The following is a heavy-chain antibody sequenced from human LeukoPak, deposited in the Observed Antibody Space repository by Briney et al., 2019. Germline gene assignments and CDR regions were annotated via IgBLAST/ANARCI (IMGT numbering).Heavy chain of an antibody. CDR2: INPNSGGT. CDR3: ARGLFARSPYGSGSYYKRTPDY. CDR1: GYTFTGYY. Sequence: GASVKVSCKASGYTFTGYYMHWVRQAPGQGLEWMGWINPNSGGTNYAQKFQGRVTMTRDTSISTAYMELSRLRSDDTAVYYCARGLFARSPYGSGSYYKRTPDYWGQGTLVTVSS. V-gene: IGHV1-2*02. J-gene: IGHJ4*02. D-gene: IGHD3-10*01.